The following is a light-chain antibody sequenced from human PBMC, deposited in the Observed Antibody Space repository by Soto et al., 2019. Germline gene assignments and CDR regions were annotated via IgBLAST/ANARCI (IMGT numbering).Light chain of an antibody. J-gene: IGKJ1*01. V-gene: IGKV3-20*01. CDR2: GAS. CDR3: QQYSYSPWT. Sequence: EVVLTQSPGTLSLSLGERATLSCRASQSVSSGYLGWYQQKPGQAPRLLIYGASSRATGIPDRFSGSGSGTDFTTTISRLEPEDFAVYFCQQYSYSPWTFGQGTKVEIK. CDR1: QSVSSGY.